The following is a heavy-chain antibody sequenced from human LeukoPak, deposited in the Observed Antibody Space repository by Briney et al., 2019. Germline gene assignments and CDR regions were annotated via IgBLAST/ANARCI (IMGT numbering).Heavy chain of an antibody. D-gene: IGHD3-22*01. V-gene: IGHV3-23*01. CDR1: GFTSSSAA. J-gene: IGHJ4*02. CDR3: AKGPQLNSGYHPDY. Sequence: PGGSLSLSCAASGFTSSSAAMTWVRQAPGRGLEWVSTVTGSDDRTYYADSVKGRFTISRDYSRNMLHLQMNSLRVEDTAMYYCAKGPQLNSGYHPDYWGQGTLVTVSS. CDR2: VTGSDDRT.